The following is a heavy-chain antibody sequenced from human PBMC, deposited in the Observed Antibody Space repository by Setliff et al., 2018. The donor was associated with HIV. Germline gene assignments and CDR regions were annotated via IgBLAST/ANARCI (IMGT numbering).Heavy chain of an antibody. CDR2: IHDSGTT. CDR1: GGSVNVDY. J-gene: IGHJ6*02. V-gene: IGHV4-59*02. Sequence: SETLSLTCTVSGGSVNVDYWSWLRQPPGKALEWIAWIHDSGTTNYNPSLKSRVTISRDTSKNQFSLKLSSVTPEDTAVYYCARGQKMYFMITMLGGYYYYHMDVWGQGTTVTVSS. CDR3: ARGQKMYFMITMLGGYYYYHMDV. D-gene: IGHD3-10*02.